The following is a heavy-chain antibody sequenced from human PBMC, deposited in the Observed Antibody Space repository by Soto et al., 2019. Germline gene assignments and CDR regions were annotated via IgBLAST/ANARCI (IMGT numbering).Heavy chain of an antibody. J-gene: IGHJ4*02. CDR2: IIPIFGIA. CDR3: ARGPRMAAQEVELLI. CDR1: GGTFSSYA. D-gene: IGHD3-10*01. Sequence: ASVKVSCKASGGTFSSYAISWVRQAPGQGLEWMGGIIPIFGIANYAQKFQGRVTITADKSTSTAYMELSSLRSEDTAVYYCARGPRMAAQEVELLIWGQGTLVTVSS. V-gene: IGHV1-69*10.